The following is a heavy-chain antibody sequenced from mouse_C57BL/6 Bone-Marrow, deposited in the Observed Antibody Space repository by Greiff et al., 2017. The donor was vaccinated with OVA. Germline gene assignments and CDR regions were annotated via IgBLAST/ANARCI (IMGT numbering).Heavy chain of an antibody. CDR2: INPNYGTT. D-gene: IGHD1-1*01. J-gene: IGHJ2*01. Sequence: VQLQQSGPELVKPGASVKISCKASGYSFTDYNMNWVKQSHGKSLEWIGVINPNYGTTSYNQKFKGKATLTVDQSSSTAYMQLNSLTSEDSAVYYCARGEFPSFYYYGSSYDFDYWGQGTTLTVSS. V-gene: IGHV1-39*01. CDR3: ARGEFPSFYYYGSSYDFDY. CDR1: GYSFTDYN.